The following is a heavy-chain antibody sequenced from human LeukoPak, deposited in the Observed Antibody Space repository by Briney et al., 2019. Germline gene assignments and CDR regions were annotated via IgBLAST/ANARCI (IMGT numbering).Heavy chain of an antibody. V-gene: IGHV3-30*02. CDR3: AKDLREYGMILLVLNY. Sequence: PGGSLRLSCAASGFTFSSYGMHWVRQAPGKGLEWVAFIRYDGSNKYYADSVKGRFTICRDYSKSTMYLQMNSLRAEDTAVYYCAKDLREYGMILLVLNYWGQGTLVTVPS. CDR2: IRYDGSNK. CDR1: GFTFSSYG. D-gene: IGHD3-22*01. J-gene: IGHJ4*02.